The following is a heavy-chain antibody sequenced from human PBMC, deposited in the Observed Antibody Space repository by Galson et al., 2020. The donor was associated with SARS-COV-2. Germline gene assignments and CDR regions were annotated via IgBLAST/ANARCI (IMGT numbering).Heavy chain of an antibody. CDR1: GFTFSTFT. D-gene: IGHD3-10*01. V-gene: IGHV3-21*01. CDR2: ISASGTYI. J-gene: IGHJ4*01. CDR3: ARDQSMVANPVPRFDS. Sequence: SCAASGFTFSTFTMNWVRQAPGKGLEWVSSISASGTYIYYADSMKGRFSISRDNAKNSLYLQMNSLRAEDTAVYYCARDQSMVANPVPRFDSGGHG.